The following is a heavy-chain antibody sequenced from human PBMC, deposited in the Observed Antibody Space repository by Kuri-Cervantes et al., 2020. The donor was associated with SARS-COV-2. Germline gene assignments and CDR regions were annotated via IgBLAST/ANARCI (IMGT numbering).Heavy chain of an antibody. CDR2: IYYSGST. CDR3: ARGRSRSYLGS. D-gene: IGHD1-26*01. V-gene: IGHV4-39*01. CDR1: GGSISSSSYY. Sequence: ESLKISCTVSGGSISSSSYYWGWIRQPPGKGLEWIGSIYYSGSTYYNPSLKSRVTISVDTSKNQFSLQLNSVTPEDTAVYYCARGRSRSYLGSWGQGTLVTVSS. J-gene: IGHJ5*01.